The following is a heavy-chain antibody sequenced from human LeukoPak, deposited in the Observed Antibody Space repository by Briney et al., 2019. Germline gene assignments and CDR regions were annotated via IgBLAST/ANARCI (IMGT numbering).Heavy chain of an antibody. Sequence: PGGSLRLSCAASGFTFSNAWMSWVRQAPGKGLEWVSIIYSGGSTYYADSVKGRFTISRDNSKNTLYLQMNSLRAEDTAVYYCARGKAAVSGDTFDIWGQGTMVTVSS. V-gene: IGHV3-66*01. J-gene: IGHJ3*02. CDR3: ARGKAAVSGDTFDI. CDR1: GFTFSNAW. CDR2: IYSGGST. D-gene: IGHD6-19*01.